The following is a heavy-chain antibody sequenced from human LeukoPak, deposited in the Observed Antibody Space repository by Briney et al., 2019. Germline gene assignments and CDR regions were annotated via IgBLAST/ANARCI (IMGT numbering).Heavy chain of an antibody. J-gene: IGHJ4*02. CDR1: GFTFSDYY. CDR2: ISSSSYT. CDR3: ARDPVYGSGSYYTY. D-gene: IGHD3-10*01. Sequence: GGSLRLSCAASGFTFSDYYMSWIRQARGKGLEWVSYISSSSYTNYADSVKGRFTISRDNAKNSLYLQMNSLRAEDTAVYYCARDPVYGSGSYYTYWGQGTLVTVSS. V-gene: IGHV3-11*06.